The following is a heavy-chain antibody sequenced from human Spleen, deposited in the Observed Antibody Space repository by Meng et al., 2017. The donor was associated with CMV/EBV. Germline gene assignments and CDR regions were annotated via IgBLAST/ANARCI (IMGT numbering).Heavy chain of an antibody. CDR3: AREGGYTSLYYYNGMDV. CDR1: GFTFSSYA. J-gene: IGHJ6*02. V-gene: IGHV3-48*03. CDR2: ISSSGNSI. D-gene: IGHD5-18*01. Sequence: GESLKISCAASGFTFSSYAMSWVRQAPGKGLEWVSYISSSGNSIYYADSVRGRFTISRDNAKNSLYLQMNSLRAEDTAVYYCAREGGYTSLYYYNGMDVWGQGTTVTVSS.